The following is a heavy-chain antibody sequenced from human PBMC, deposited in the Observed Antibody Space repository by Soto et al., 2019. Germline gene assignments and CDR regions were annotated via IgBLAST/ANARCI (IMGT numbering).Heavy chain of an antibody. CDR3: ARVREGDCGDYLNYFDY. D-gene: IGHD4-17*01. CDR1: GYTFTSYG. J-gene: IGHJ4*02. CDR2: ISAYNGNT. V-gene: IGHV1-18*01. Sequence: QVQLVQSGAEVKKPGASVKVSCKASGYTFTSYGISWVRQAPGQGLEWMGWISAYNGNTNYAQKLQGRVTMTTDTSTSTAYMELRSVRSDDTAVYYCARVREGDCGDYLNYFDYWGQGTLVTVSS.